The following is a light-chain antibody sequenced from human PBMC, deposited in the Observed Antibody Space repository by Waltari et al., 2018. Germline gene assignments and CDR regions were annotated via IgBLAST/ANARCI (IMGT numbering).Light chain of an antibody. CDR2: SNN. Sequence: QSVLTQPPSASGTPGQRVTISCSGSSSNIGSNTVAWYEQFPGMAPRLLIYSNNERPSGVPDRFSGSKSGSSASLTISWLHFEDEADYYCATWDDSLNGWVFGGGTKLTVL. J-gene: IGLJ3*02. CDR3: ATWDDSLNGWV. V-gene: IGLV1-44*01. CDR1: SSNIGSNT.